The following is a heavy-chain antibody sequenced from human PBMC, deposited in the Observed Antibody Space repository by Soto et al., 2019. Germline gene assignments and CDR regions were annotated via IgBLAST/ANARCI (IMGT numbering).Heavy chain of an antibody. CDR2: ISSSSSYI. D-gene: IGHD1-26*01. V-gene: IGHV3-21*01. CDR3: ARDRVIVGALAPQWFDT. J-gene: IGHJ5*02. CDR1: GFTFSSYS. Sequence: XGSLRRTFAASGFTFSSYSMNWVRQAPGKGLEWVSSISSSSSYIYYADSVKGRFTISRDNAKNSLYLQMNSLRAEDTAVYYCARDRVIVGALAPQWFDTWGQGTLVTVSS.